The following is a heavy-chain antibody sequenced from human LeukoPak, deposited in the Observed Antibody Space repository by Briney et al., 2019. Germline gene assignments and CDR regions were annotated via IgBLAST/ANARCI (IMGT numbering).Heavy chain of an antibody. D-gene: IGHD5-24*01. CDR1: GFTFSSYS. V-gene: IGHV3-21*01. CDR3: ARDRGDGYNIDFYFDY. Sequence: PGGSLRLSCAASGFTFSSYSMNWDRQAPGKGLEWVSSISSSSSYIYYADSVKGRFTISRDNAKNSLYLQMNSLRAEDTAVYYCARDRGDGYNIDFYFDYWGQGTLVTVSS. J-gene: IGHJ4*02. CDR2: ISSSSSYI.